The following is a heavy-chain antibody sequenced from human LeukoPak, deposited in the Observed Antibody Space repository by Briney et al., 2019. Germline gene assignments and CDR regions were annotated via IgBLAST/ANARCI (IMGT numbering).Heavy chain of an antibody. D-gene: IGHD4-17*01. Sequence: PGGSLRLSCAASGFTFSSYSMNWVRQAPGKGLEWVSYISSSSSTIYYTDSVKGRFTISRGNAKNSLYLQMNSLRDEDTAVYYCARPPTVYGDAPGYWGQGTLVTVSS. CDR2: ISSSSSTI. V-gene: IGHV3-48*02. CDR1: GFTFSSYS. CDR3: ARPPTVYGDAPGY. J-gene: IGHJ4*02.